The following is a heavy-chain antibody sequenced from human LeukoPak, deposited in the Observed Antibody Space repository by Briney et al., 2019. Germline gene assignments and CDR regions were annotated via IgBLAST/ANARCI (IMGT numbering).Heavy chain of an antibody. CDR3: ASSGYCSSTSCFHTYYDFWSGYPRTPYYYYGMDV. D-gene: IGHD2-2*03. J-gene: IGHJ6*02. CDR1: GFTFSSYA. V-gene: IGHV3-23*01. CDR2: ISGSGGST. Sequence: GGSLRLSCAASGFTFSSYAMSWVRQAPGKGLEWVSAISGSGGSTYYADSVKGRFTISRDNSKNTLYLQMNSLRAEDTAVYYCASSGYCSSTSCFHTYYDFWSGYPRTPYYYYGMDVWGQGTTVTVSS.